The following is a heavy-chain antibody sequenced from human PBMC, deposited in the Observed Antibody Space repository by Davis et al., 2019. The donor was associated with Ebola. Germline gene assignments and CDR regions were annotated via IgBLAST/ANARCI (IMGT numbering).Heavy chain of an antibody. V-gene: IGHV1-69*04. D-gene: IGHD6-19*01. J-gene: IGHJ4*02. CDR1: GYTFTSYG. CDR3: ARESSGWYGIADY. CDR2: IIPILGIA. Sequence: SVKVSCKASGYTFTSYGISWVRQAPGQGLEWMGRIIPILGIANYAQKFQGRVTITADKSTSTAYMELSSLKSEDTAVYYCARESSGWYGIADYWGQGTLVTVSS.